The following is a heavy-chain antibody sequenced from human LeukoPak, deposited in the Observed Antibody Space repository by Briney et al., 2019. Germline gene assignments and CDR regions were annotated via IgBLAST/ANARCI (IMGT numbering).Heavy chain of an antibody. CDR1: GFTFSSYW. CDR3: AREFRDEYYYDSSGYYYDY. D-gene: IGHD3-22*01. Sequence: GGSLRLSCAASGFTFSSYWMSWVRQAPGKGLEWVANIKQDGSEKYYVDSVKGRFTISRDNAKNSLYLQMNSLRAEDTAVYYCAREFRDEYYYDSSGYYYDYWGQGTLVTVSS. V-gene: IGHV3-7*03. CDR2: IKQDGSEK. J-gene: IGHJ4*02.